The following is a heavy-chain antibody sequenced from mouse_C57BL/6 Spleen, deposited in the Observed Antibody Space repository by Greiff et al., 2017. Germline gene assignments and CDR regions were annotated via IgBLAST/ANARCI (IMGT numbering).Heavy chain of an antibody. J-gene: IGHJ2*01. CDR3: ARNDGYFDY. CDR1: GYTFTSYW. Sequence: VQLQQPGAELVMPGASVKLSCQASGYTFTSYWMHWVKQRPGQGLEWIGEIAPSDSYTNYNQKFKGKSTLTVDKSSSTAYMQLSSLTSEDSAVYYCARNDGYFDYWGQGTTLTVSS. CDR2: IAPSDSYT. D-gene: IGHD2-3*01. V-gene: IGHV1-69*01.